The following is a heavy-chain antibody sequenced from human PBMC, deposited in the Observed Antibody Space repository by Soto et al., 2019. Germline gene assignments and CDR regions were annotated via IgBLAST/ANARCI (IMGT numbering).Heavy chain of an antibody. CDR1: VVSISSSNW. Sequence: SETLSLTCAFSVVSISSSNWWSWVRQPPGEGLEWIGEIYHSGSTNYNPSLKSRVTISVDKSKNQFSLKLSSVTAADKAVYYCARVWGMSYFDSSGYLNWFQPWGQGTLVKVSS. CDR3: ARVWGMSYFDSSGYLNWFQP. D-gene: IGHD3-22*01. J-gene: IGHJ5*02. V-gene: IGHV4-4*02. CDR2: IYHSGST.